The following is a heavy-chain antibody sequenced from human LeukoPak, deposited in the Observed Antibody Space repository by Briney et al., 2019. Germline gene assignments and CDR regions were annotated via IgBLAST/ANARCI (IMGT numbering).Heavy chain of an antibody. D-gene: IGHD2-15*01. J-gene: IGHJ5*02. V-gene: IGHV1-2*02. CDR2: INPNSGGT. CDR1: GYTFTGYY. CDR3: ARGSIVVVVAATDWFDP. Sequence: ASVKVSCKASGYTFTGYYMHWVRQAPGQGLEWMGWINPNSGGTNYAQKFQGRVTMTRDTSISTAYMELSRLRSDDTAVYYCARGSIVVVVAATDWFDPWGQGTLVTVSS.